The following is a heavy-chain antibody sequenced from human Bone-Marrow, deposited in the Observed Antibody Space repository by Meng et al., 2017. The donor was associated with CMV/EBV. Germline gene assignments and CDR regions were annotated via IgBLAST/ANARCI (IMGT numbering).Heavy chain of an antibody. CDR2: ISGSGGST. J-gene: IGHJ4*02. V-gene: IGHV3-23*01. CDR1: GFTFSSYA. Sequence: GGSLRLSCAVSGFTFSSYAMSWVRQAPGKGLEWVSDISGSGGSTYYSDSVKGRFTSSRDNSKNAPYLQMNSLRAEDTAVYYCAKDQCCSSTSCYTQPDYWGQGTLVTVSS. CDR3: AKDQCCSSTSCYTQPDY. D-gene: IGHD2-2*02.